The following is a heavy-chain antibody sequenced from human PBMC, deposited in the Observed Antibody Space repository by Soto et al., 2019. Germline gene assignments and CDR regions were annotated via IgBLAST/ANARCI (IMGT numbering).Heavy chain of an antibody. Sequence: SETLSLTCAVSGGSISSSNWWSWVRQPPGKGLEWIGEIYHSGSTNYNPSLKSRVTISVDKSKNQFSLKLSSVTAADTAVYYCARVTPIFRGVKYYFDYWGQGTLVTVS. CDR3: ARVTPIFRGVKYYFDY. CDR1: GGSISSSNW. V-gene: IGHV4-4*02. CDR2: IYHSGST. D-gene: IGHD3-10*01. J-gene: IGHJ4*02.